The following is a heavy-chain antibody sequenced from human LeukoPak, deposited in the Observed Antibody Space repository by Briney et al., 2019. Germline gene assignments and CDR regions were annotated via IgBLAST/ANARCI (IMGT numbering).Heavy chain of an antibody. D-gene: IGHD3-22*01. CDR2: INHSVST. CDR1: GGSFSGYY. Sequence: SETLSLTCAVYGGSFSGYYWNWIRQSPGKGLEWIGEINHSVSTNYNPSLKSRVTISVDTSKNQFSLKLSSVTAADTAVYYCARHSSGYYGNTFDIWGQGTMVTVSS. V-gene: IGHV4-34*01. J-gene: IGHJ3*02. CDR3: ARHSSGYYGNTFDI.